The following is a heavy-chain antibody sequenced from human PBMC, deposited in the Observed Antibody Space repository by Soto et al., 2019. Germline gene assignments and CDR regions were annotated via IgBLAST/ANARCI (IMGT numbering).Heavy chain of an antibody. Sequence: QVQLQESGPGLVKPSETLSLTCTVSGGSISSYYWSWIRQPPGKGLEWIGYIYYSGSTNYNPSLKSRVTISVDTSKNQFSLKLSSVTAADTAVYYCARDMSPGIAVNWGQGTLVTVSS. CDR1: GGSISSYY. CDR2: IYYSGST. V-gene: IGHV4-59*01. D-gene: IGHD6-19*01. J-gene: IGHJ4*02. CDR3: ARDMSPGIAVN.